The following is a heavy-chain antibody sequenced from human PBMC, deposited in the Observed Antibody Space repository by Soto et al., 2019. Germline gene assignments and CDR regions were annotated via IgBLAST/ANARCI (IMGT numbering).Heavy chain of an antibody. CDR3: AKDRNYYDSSGYFDY. CDR2: ISYDGSNK. Sequence: GGSVRLSCAASGFTFSSYGMHWVRQAPGKGLEWVAVISYDGSNKYYADSVKGRFTISRDNSKNTLYLQMNSLRAEDTAVYYCAKDRNYYDSSGYFDYWGQGTLVTVSS. V-gene: IGHV3-30*18. D-gene: IGHD3-22*01. J-gene: IGHJ4*02. CDR1: GFTFSSYG.